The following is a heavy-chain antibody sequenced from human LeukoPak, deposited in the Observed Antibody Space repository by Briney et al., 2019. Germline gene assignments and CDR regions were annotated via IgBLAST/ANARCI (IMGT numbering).Heavy chain of an antibody. D-gene: IGHD4-23*01. J-gene: IGHJ3*02. CDR3: ARDSRWRGGALYAFDI. CDR2: IYYSGST. CDR1: GGSISSYY. V-gene: IGHV4-59*01. Sequence: KPSETLSLTCTVSGGSISSYYWSWIRQPPGKGLEWIGYIYYSGSTNYNPPLKSRVTISVDTSKNQFSLKLSSVTAADTAVYYCARDSRWRGGALYAFDIWGQGTMVTVSS.